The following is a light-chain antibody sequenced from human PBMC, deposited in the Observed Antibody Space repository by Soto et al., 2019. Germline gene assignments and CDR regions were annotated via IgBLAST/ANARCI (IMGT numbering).Light chain of an antibody. CDR2: GAS. J-gene: IGKJ1*01. V-gene: IGKV3-20*01. Sequence: EIGLPQFPGPLPCFPGEEPTSPSGPSKPVGSTSLAWYQRKPGQAPRLLIYGASSRATGIPDRFSGSGSGTDFTLTISRLEPEDFAVYYCQQYGISPWTFGQGTKVEMK. CDR3: QQYGISPWT. CDR1: KPVGSTS.